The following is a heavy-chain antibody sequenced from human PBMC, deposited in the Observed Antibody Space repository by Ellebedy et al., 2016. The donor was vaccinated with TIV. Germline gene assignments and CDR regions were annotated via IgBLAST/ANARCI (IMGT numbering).Heavy chain of an antibody. D-gene: IGHD2-15*01. J-gene: IGHJ4*02. V-gene: IGHV1-18*01. CDR2: ISAYNGNT. CDR3: ARTPTSYYFDY. Sequence: ASVKVSCXASGYTFTSYGISWVRQAPGQGLEWMGWISAYNGNTNYAQKFQGRVTMTRDTSTSTVYMELSSLRSEDTAMYYCARTPTSYYFDYWGQGTLVTVSS. CDR1: GYTFTSYG.